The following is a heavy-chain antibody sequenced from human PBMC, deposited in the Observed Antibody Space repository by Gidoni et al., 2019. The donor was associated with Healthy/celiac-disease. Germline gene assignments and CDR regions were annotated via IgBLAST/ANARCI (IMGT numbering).Heavy chain of an antibody. CDR2: ISYDVSNK. CDR3: AKEDRDPAMGTALGY. D-gene: IGHD5-18*01. Sequence: QVQLVESGGGVVQPGRSLRLSCTASGFTFSSYGMHWVRQAPGKGLEWVAVISYDVSNKYYADSVKRRFTISRDNSKNTLYLQMNSLRAEDTAVYYCAKEDRDPAMGTALGYWGQGTLVTVSS. V-gene: IGHV3-30*18. J-gene: IGHJ4*02. CDR1: GFTFSSYG.